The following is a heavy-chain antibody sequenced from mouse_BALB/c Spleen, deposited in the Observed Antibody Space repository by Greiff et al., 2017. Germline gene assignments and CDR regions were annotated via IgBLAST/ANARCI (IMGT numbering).Heavy chain of an antibody. Sequence: VKLMESGPGLVAPSQSLSITCTVSGFSLTSYGVHWVRQPPGKGLEWLGVIWAGGSTNYNSALMSRLSISKDNSKSQVFLKMNSLQTDDTAMYYCARGGYLYAMDYWGQGTSVTVSS. V-gene: IGHV2-9*02. J-gene: IGHJ4*01. CDR2: IWAGGST. CDR3: ARGGYLYAMDY. D-gene: IGHD2-2*01. CDR1: GFSLTSYG.